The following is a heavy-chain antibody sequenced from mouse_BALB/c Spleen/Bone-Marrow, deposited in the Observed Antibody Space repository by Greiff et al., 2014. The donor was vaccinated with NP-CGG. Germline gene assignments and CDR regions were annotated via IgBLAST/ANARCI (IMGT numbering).Heavy chain of an antibody. CDR1: GFTFSSYG. Sequence: EVQGVESGGGLVKPGGSLKLSCTASGFTFSSYGMSWVRQTPEKRLEWVATISGGGSYRYYPDSVQGRITISRDNAKNNLYLQMSSVRSEDTALYYCATQNFDYWGQGTTLTVSS. J-gene: IGHJ2*01. CDR2: ISGGGSYR. CDR3: ATQNFDY. V-gene: IGHV5-9-2*01.